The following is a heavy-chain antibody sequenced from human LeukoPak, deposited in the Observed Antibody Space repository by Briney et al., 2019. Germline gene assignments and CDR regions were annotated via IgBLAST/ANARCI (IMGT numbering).Heavy chain of an antibody. J-gene: IGHJ4*02. CDR2: IKSNSDGGTT. CDR1: GFTFTDTW. V-gene: IGHV3-15*01. CDR3: TTVHGAGPVNFDH. D-gene: IGHD3-10*01. Sequence: PGGSLRLSCTASGFTFTDTWMTWVRQAPGKGLEWVGRIKSNSDGGTTDYAVPEKGRFSISRDDSKSTLYLQIYSLKTEDTAVYYCTTVHGAGPVNFDHWGQGSLVTVSS.